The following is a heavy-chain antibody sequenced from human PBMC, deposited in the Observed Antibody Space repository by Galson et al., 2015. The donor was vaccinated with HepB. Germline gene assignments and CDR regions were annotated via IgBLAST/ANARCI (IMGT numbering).Heavy chain of an antibody. CDR2: INPSNGNT. Sequence: SCKAYRYIFTKFGINWVRQAPGQGPEWMGWINPSNGNTNYAQKFQGRVILTTDTSTSTGYMDLRSLRSDDTAVYYCARGGMATIGGPTFDYWGQGTLVTVSS. V-gene: IGHV1-18*01. J-gene: IGHJ4*02. CDR3: ARGGMATIGGPTFDY. D-gene: IGHD5-24*01. CDR1: RYIFTKFG.